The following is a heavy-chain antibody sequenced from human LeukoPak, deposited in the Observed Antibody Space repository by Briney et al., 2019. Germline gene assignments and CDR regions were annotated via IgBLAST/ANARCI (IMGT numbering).Heavy chain of an antibody. J-gene: IGHJ3*02. CDR1: GFTFSGSS. Sequence: GGSLRLSCAASGFTFSGSSMHWVRQASGKGLEWIGRIRSKANSYATAYAASVKGRYTISRDDSKNEAYLQMNSLKTEDTAVYYCKMIVDAFDIWGQGTMVTVSS. CDR3: KMIVDAFDI. D-gene: IGHD3-22*01. CDR2: IRSKANSYAT. V-gene: IGHV3-73*01.